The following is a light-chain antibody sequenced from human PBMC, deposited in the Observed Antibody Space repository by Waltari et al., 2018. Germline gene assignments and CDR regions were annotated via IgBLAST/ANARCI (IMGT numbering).Light chain of an antibody. CDR3: QQYGSSPRT. V-gene: IGKV3-20*01. CDR1: QSVSISY. Sequence: EIVLTQSPGTLSLSPGERTTLSCRASQSVSISYLAWYQQKPSQAPRLLIYGASSRATGIPDRFSGSGSGTDFTLTISRLEPEDFAVYYCQQYGSSPRTFGQGTKVEIK. CDR2: GAS. J-gene: IGKJ1*01.